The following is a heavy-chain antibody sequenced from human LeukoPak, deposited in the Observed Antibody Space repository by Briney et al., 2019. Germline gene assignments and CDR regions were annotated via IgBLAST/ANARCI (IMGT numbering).Heavy chain of an antibody. V-gene: IGHV1-69*13. CDR2: SIPIFGTT. Sequence: ASVNLSFKATGCTFSSYAINWVRQAPGQRLAWMGGSIPIFGTTNYAQKFQGRVTITADESTSTACMELSSLRSEDTAVYYCARSHYSSYWDNGPHYYNYYMEVWGKGTTVTVSS. CDR1: GCTFSSYA. CDR3: ARSHYSSYWDNGPHYYNYYMEV. D-gene: IGHD6-6*01. J-gene: IGHJ6*03.